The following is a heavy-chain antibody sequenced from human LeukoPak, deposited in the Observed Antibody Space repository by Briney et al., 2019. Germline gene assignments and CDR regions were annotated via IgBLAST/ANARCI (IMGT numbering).Heavy chain of an antibody. CDR1: EFTFSNYW. CDR2: INPDGTIT. V-gene: IGHV3-74*01. Sequence: QPGGSLRLSCVTSEFTFSNYWMHWVRQAPGMGLVWVSRINPDGTITNYADSVKGRFTISRDNARNTLFLQMNSLRVEDTAVCYCARVRHDSDDWVDPWGQGTLVTVSS. J-gene: IGHJ5*02. CDR3: ARVRHDSDDWVDP. D-gene: IGHD3-16*01.